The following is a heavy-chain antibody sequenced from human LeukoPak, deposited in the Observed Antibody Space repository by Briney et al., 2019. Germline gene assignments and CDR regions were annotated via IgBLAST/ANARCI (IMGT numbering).Heavy chain of an antibody. CDR2: IYYSGST. D-gene: IGHD3-3*01. Sequence: SETLSLTCTVSGGSISSYYWSWIRQPPGKGLEWIGYIYYSGSTNYNPSPKSRVTISVDTSKNQFSLKLSSVTAADTAVYYCAREANDFWSGYLGHDAFDIWGQGTMVTVSS. J-gene: IGHJ3*02. CDR3: AREANDFWSGYLGHDAFDI. V-gene: IGHV4-59*01. CDR1: GGSISSYY.